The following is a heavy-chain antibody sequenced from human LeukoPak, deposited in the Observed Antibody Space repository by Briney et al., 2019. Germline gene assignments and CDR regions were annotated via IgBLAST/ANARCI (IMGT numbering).Heavy chain of an antibody. Sequence: GGSLRLSCAASGVTFSSYGMHWVRQAPGKGLEWVAVIWYDGSSKYYADSVKGRFTISRDNSKNTLYLQMNSLRAEDTAVYYCARDEVPGVVVAATSGGNDYWGQGTLVTVSS. D-gene: IGHD2-15*01. J-gene: IGHJ4*02. CDR2: IWYDGSSK. CDR3: ARDEVPGVVVAATSGGNDY. CDR1: GVTFSSYG. V-gene: IGHV3-33*01.